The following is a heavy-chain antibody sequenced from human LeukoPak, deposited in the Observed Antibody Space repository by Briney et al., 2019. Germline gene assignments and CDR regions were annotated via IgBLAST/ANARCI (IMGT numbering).Heavy chain of an antibody. D-gene: IGHD3-9*01. V-gene: IGHV1-69*13. J-gene: IGHJ4*02. CDR3: ARAQPPYILTGHYQGGMVYFDY. Sequence: ASVKVSCKASGGTFSSYAISWVRQAPGQGLEWMGGIIPIFGTANYAQKFQGRVTITADESTSTAYMELSSLRSEDTAVYYCARAQPPYILTGHYQGGMVYFDYWGQGTLVTVSS. CDR2: IIPIFGTA. CDR1: GGTFSSYA.